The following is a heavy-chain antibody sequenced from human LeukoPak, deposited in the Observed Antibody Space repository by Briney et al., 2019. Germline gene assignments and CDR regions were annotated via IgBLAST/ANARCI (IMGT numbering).Heavy chain of an antibody. D-gene: IGHD7-27*01. CDR1: GFTFSTYG. CDR2: ITNDGNYE. J-gene: IGHJ4*02. CDR3: ARDSITGDNSLDF. Sequence: GGSLRLSCAASGFTFSTYGVHWVRQAPGKGLEWVAVITNDGNYEKYADAVRGRFTISRDNSKNTLYLQMNSLSAEDTAVYYCARDSITGDNSLDFWGRGTLVTVSS. V-gene: IGHV3-33*05.